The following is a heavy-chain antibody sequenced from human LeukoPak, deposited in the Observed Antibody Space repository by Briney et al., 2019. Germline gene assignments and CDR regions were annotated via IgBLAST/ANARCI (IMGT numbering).Heavy chain of an antibody. Sequence: ASVKVSCKTSGYTFIGNYMHWVRQAPGQGFEWMGWNNPNSGVTDYAQKFQGRVTMTRDTSISTAYMELRGLRSDDTALYYCARDSTPLDYWGQGTLVTVSS. CDR1: GYTFIGNY. CDR3: ARDSTPLDY. V-gene: IGHV1-2*02. J-gene: IGHJ4*02. CDR2: NNPNSGVT.